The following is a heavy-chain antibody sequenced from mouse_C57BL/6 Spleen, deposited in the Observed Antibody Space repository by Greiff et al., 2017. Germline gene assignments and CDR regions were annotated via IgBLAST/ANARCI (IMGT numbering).Heavy chain of an antibody. CDR2: IYPRSGNT. CDR1: GYTFTSYG. J-gene: IGHJ4*01. V-gene: IGHV1-81*01. Sequence: QVQLQQSGAELARPGASVKLSCKASGYTFTSYGISWVKQRTGQGLEWIGEIYPRSGNTYYNEKFKGKATLTAYKSSSTAYMELRSLTSEDSAVYFCAREGLDYYAMDDWGQGTSVTVSS. CDR3: AREGLDYYAMDD. D-gene: IGHD3-3*01.